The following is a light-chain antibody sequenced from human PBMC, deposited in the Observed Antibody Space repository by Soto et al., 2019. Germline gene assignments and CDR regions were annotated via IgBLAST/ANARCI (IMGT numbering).Light chain of an antibody. CDR2: GVN. CDR1: SSDVGAYNY. J-gene: IGLJ3*02. Sequence: QSVLTQPASVSGSPGQSITISCTGTSSDVGAYNYVSWYQQHPGKAPKLMIYGVNNRPSGVSNRFSGSKSGNTASLTISGLQADDEAEYHCNSFTSSSTVVFGGGTQLTVL. V-gene: IGLV2-14*01. CDR3: NSFTSSSTVV.